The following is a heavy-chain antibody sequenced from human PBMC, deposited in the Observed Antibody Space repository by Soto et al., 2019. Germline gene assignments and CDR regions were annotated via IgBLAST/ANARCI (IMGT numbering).Heavy chain of an antibody. V-gene: IGHV4-30-4*01. D-gene: IGHD2-21*01. CDR2: IYYSGST. Sequence: SETLSLTCTVSGGSISSGDYYWSWIRQPLGKGLEWIGYIYYSGSTYYNPSLKSRVAISVDTSKNQFSLKLSSVTAADTAVYYCASFGDSRYYFDYWGQGTLVTVSS. CDR1: GGSISSGDYY. CDR3: ASFGDSRYYFDY. J-gene: IGHJ4*02.